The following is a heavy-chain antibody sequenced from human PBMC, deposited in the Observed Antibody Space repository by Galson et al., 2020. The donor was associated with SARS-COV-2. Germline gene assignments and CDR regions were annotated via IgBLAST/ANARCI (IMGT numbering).Heavy chain of an antibody. CDR3: ARGPDLGILIGYFDY. V-gene: IGHV3-48*04. CDR1: GFTFSSYS. CDR2: ISTSSTTK. D-gene: IGHD3-16*01. J-gene: IGHJ4*02. Sequence: GGSLRLSCAASGFTFSSYSINWVRQAPGKGLEWVSYISTSSTTKYYADSVKGRITISRDNAKNSLYLQMNSLRAEDTAVYYCARGPDLGILIGYFDYWGQGTLVTVSS.